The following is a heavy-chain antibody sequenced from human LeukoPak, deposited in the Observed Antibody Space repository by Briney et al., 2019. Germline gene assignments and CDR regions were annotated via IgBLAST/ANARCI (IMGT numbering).Heavy chain of an antibody. CDR3: ARVAEWELTFFDY. J-gene: IGHJ4*02. V-gene: IGHV3-11*01. D-gene: IGHD1-26*01. Sequence: GGSLRLSCAASGFTFSSYAMSWIRQAPGKGLEWVSYISSSGSTIYYADSVKGRFTISRDNAKNSLYLQMNSLRAEDTAVYYCARVAEWELTFFDYWGQGTLVTVSS. CDR2: ISSSGSTI. CDR1: GFTFSSYA.